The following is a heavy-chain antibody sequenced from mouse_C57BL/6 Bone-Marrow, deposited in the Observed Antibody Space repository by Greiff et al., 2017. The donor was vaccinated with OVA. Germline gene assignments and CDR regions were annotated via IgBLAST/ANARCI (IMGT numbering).Heavy chain of an antibody. CDR1: GISITTGNYR. CDR2: IYYSGTI. V-gene: IGHV3-5*01. J-gene: IGHJ1*03. D-gene: IGHD2-3*01. CDR3: ARDDDYGYFDV. Sequence: EVQLQQSGPGLVKPSQTVFLTCTVTGISITTGNYRWSWLRQFPGNKLEWIGYIYYSGTITYNPSLTSRTAITRDTPKNQFFLEMNSLTAEDTATYYCARDDDYGYFDVWGTGTTVTVSS.